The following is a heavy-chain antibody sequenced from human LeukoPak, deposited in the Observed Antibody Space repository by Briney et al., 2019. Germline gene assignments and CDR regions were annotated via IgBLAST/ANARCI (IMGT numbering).Heavy chain of an antibody. J-gene: IGHJ6*03. CDR1: GGTFSSFA. CDR3: ARVLVPYYYYYVDV. CDR2: ISGYNGNT. V-gene: IGHV1-18*01. Sequence: GASVKVSCKTSGGTFSSFAINWVRQAPGQGLEWMGWISGYNGNTNYAQKFQGRVTMTTDTSTTTAYMELRSLRSDDTAVYYCARVLVPYYYYYVDVWGKGTTVTVSS. D-gene: IGHD6-13*01.